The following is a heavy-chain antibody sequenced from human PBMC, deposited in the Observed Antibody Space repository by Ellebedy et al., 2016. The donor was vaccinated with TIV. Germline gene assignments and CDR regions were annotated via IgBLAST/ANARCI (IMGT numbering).Heavy chain of an antibody. V-gene: IGHV3-74*01. CDR3: ARRGRGPVGFDF. J-gene: IGHJ4*02. CDR2: INIDETVT. D-gene: IGHD3-10*01. CDR1: GFTFSNYW. Sequence: GGSLRLXCAASGFTFSNYWMHWVRQTPGKGLVWVSIINIDETVTRYAEFVKGRFTISRDNAKNTLYLQMNSLRAEDTAVYYCARRGRGPVGFDFWGQGTLVTVSS.